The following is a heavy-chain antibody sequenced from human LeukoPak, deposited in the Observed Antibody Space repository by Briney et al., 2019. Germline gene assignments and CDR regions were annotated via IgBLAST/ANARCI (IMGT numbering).Heavy chain of an antibody. CDR2: IYPGDSDT. CDR3: ARSLVRAAAGIYNWFDP. J-gene: IGHJ5*02. D-gene: IGHD6-13*01. Sequence: GESLKISCKGSGYTFTSYWIGWVRQMPGKGLEWMGIIYPGDSDTTYSPSFQGQVTISADKSISTAYLQWSSLKASDTAMYYCARSLVRAAAGIYNWFDPWGQGTLVTVSS. CDR1: GYTFTSYW. V-gene: IGHV5-51*01.